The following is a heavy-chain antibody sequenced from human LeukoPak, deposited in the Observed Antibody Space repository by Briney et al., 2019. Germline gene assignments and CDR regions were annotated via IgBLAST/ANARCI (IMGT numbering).Heavy chain of an antibody. D-gene: IGHD3-10*01. CDR3: ARGRVLLWFGELTAKYYFDY. V-gene: IGHV4-34*01. J-gene: IGHJ4*02. CDR2: INHSGST. CDR1: GGSFSGYY. Sequence: SETLSLTCAVYGGSFSGYYWSWIRQPPGKGLEWIGEINHSGSTNYNPSLKSRVTISVDTSKNRFSLKLSSVTAADTAVYYCARGRVLLWFGELTAKYYFDYWGQGTLVTVSS.